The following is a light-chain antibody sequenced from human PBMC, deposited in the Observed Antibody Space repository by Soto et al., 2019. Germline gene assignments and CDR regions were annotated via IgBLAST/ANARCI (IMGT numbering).Light chain of an antibody. J-gene: IGKJ1*01. CDR2: AAS. V-gene: IGKV1-8*01. CDR3: QQYYSYPRT. Sequence: AIRMTQSPSSVSASPGDRVTVTCRASQGINTFLAWYKQRPGKAPEFLMHAASTLYSGVPSRFIGSGSGTNFTLPITGLQSDDFATYYCQQYYSYPRTFGQGNKVDI. CDR1: QGINTF.